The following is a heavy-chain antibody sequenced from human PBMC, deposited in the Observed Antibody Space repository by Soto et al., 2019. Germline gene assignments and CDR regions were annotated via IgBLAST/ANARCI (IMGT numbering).Heavy chain of an antibody. D-gene: IGHD4-4*01. CDR3: AKYSNSASADY. J-gene: IGHJ4*02. CDR2: ISWSDDTT. Sequence: PVGSLRLSCAASGFTFSTYAMSWVRQAPGKGLEWVSAISWSDDTTYYADSVKGRFTISRDNSKNTLYLQMNSLRAEDTAVYYCAKYSNSASADYWGQGTLVTVSS. CDR1: GFTFSTYA. V-gene: IGHV3-23*01.